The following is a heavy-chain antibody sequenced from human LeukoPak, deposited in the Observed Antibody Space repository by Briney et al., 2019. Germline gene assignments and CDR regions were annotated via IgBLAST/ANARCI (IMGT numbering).Heavy chain of an antibody. V-gene: IGHV3-23*01. D-gene: IGHD2-2*01. CDR2: ISGTGATT. Sequence: GGSLRLSCGASGFTFSSYGMSWVRQAPGNGLEWISAISGTGATTYYADSVKGRFTFSRDNSKNTLYMKMNSLRAEDTAIYYCAKGSSSSWYRYYMDVWGKGTTVTISS. J-gene: IGHJ6*03. CDR3: AKGSSSSWYRYYMDV. CDR1: GFTFSSYG.